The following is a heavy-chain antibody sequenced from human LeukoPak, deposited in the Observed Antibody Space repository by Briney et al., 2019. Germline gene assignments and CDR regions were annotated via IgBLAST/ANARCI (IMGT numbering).Heavy chain of an antibody. V-gene: IGHV4-30-4*08. CDR2: IYYSGST. CDR1: GGSISGGEYY. D-gene: IGHD2-2*01. J-gene: IGHJ5*02. CDR3: ARDCYCSSTSCYGYNWFDP. Sequence: PSETLSLNCTVSGGSISGGEYYWSCIRQPPGKDLEWEGYIYYSGSTYYNPSLKSRVTISVDMSKNQFSLKLSSVTAADTAVYYCARDCYCSSTSCYGYNWFDPWGQGTLVTVSS.